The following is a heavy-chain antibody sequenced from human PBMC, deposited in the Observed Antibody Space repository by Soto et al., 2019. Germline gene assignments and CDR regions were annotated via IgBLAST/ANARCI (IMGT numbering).Heavy chain of an antibody. J-gene: IGHJ4*02. CDR2: INAGNGNT. D-gene: IGHD2-21*02. CDR1: GYTFTSYA. V-gene: IGHV1-3*01. Sequence: QVQLVQSGAEVKKPGASVKVSCKASGYTFTSYAMHWVRQAPGQRLEWMGWINAGNGNTKYSQKFQGRVTITRDTSASTPYMELSSLRSEDTAVYYCARDLVGVTRLDYWGQGTLVTVSS. CDR3: ARDLVGVTRLDY.